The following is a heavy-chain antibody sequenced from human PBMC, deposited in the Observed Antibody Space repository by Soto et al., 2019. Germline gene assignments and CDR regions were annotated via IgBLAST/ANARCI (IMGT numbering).Heavy chain of an antibody. D-gene: IGHD3-22*01. CDR3: ARGDSSGYYTATPANY. CDR1: GYSFANYW. V-gene: IGHV5-51*01. Sequence: GESLKISCSGSGYSFANYWICWVRQMSGKGLEWMGIIYPGDSDTRYSPSFQGQVTISADKSISTAYLQWNSLKASDTAMYFCARGDSSGYYTATPANYWGQGTLVTVS. J-gene: IGHJ4*02. CDR2: IYPGDSDT.